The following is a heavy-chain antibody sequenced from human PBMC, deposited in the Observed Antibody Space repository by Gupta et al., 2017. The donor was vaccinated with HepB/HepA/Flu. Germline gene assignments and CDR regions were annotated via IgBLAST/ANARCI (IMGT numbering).Heavy chain of an antibody. CDR2: IGGGGATT. CDR3: AKRSGYKFEY. CDR1: GFTFESSV. J-gene: IGHJ4*02. Sequence: EVQLLESGGGLVQPGGSLRLSCAASGFTFESSVMSWVRQAPGKGLEWVSTIGGGGATTYYADSVKGRFTISRDNSKNTLYLQMNSLRAEDTAVYYCAKRSGYKFEYWGQGTLVTVSS. D-gene: IGHD5-12*01. V-gene: IGHV3-23*01.